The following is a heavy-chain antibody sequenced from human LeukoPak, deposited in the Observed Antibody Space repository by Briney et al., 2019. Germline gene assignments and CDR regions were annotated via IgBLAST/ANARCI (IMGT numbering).Heavy chain of an antibody. CDR1: RFTFSNYN. CDR3: ARDGRYYDFWNAYSNYYYYMDV. D-gene: IGHD3-3*01. J-gene: IGHJ6*03. CDR2: ISSSRSII. V-gene: IGHV3-48*02. Sequence: GGSLRLSCAASRFTFSNYNMNWVRQAPGKGLEWVSYISSSRSIIFYADSVKGRFTISRDNAKNSLYLQMNSLRDEDTAVYYCARDGRYYDFWNAYSNYYYYMDVWGKGTTVTVSS.